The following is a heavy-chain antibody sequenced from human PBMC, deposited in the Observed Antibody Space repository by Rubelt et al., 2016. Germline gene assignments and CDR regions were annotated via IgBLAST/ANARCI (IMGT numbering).Heavy chain of an antibody. D-gene: IGHD4-23*01. CDR3: ARHAGDGGNSEDWFDP. Sequence: EVQLVQSGAEVKKPGESLRISCKGSGYSFTSYWISWVRQMPGKGLEWMGRMDPSDSYTNSSPSFHGHVTISAAKSISTADLQWGSLKASDTAMYYCARHAGDGGNSEDWFDPWGQGTLVTVSS. V-gene: IGHV5-10-1*01. CDR2: MDPSDSYT. CDR1: GYSFTSYW. J-gene: IGHJ5*02.